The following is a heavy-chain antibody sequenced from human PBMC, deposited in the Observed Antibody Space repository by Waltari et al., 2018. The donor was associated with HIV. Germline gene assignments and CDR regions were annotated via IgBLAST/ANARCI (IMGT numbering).Heavy chain of an antibody. CDR3: ARTYKRITLFEIIRELSWFDP. D-gene: IGHD1-7*01. CDR1: GGSFDGYY. V-gene: IGHV4-34*01. J-gene: IGHJ5*02. Sequence: QVQLQQWGAGLLKPSETLSLTCAIYGGSFDGYYWAWIRQTPEKGLEWLGDINNMGPTTYNPSLKSRVTVSIDTSKNQFSLNLRSVTAADTAVYYCARTYKRITLFEIIRELSWFDPWGQGTLVTVSS. CDR2: INNMGPT.